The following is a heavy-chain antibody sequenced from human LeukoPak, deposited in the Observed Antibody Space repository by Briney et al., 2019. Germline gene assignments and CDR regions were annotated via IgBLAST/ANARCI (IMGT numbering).Heavy chain of an antibody. CDR3: GRGGGGITMVRGPLGI. V-gene: IGHV1-46*01. CDR1: GYTFTSYN. CDR2: INPSGGST. J-gene: IGHJ3*02. Sequence: ASVKVSCKASGYTFTSYNMHWVRQAPGQGLEWMGIINPSGGSTSYAQKFQGRVTMTRDMSTSTVYMELSSLRSEETAVYYCGRGGGGITMVRGPLGIWGQGTMVTVSS. D-gene: IGHD3-10*01.